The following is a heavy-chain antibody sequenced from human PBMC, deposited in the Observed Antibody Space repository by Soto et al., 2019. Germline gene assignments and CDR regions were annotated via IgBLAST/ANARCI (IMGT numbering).Heavy chain of an antibody. J-gene: IGHJ4*02. Sequence: GGSMRLCCPGSGFTFNSAWVGWVRQAPGKGLEWVGRIKSRSDGGTTEYAAPVKGRFTIFRDDLETTLYLQMSGLKTEDTAVYYCTTFNYWGLGTLVTGSS. CDR1: GFTFNSAW. CDR2: IKSRSDGGTT. CDR3: TTFNY. V-gene: IGHV3-15*07.